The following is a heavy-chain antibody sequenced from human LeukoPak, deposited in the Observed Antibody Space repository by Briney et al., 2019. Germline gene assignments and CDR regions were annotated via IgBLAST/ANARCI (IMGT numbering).Heavy chain of an antibody. CDR1: GGSFSGYY. J-gene: IGHJ4*02. CDR3: ARWDYDILTDYYRPFDY. V-gene: IGHV4-34*01. D-gene: IGHD3-9*01. CDR2: INHSGSA. Sequence: SETLSLTCAVYGGSFSGYYWSCIRQPPGKGLEWIGEINHSGSANYNPSLKSRVTISVDTSKNQFSLKLSSVTAADTAVYYCARWDYDILTDYYRPFDYWGQGTLVTVSS.